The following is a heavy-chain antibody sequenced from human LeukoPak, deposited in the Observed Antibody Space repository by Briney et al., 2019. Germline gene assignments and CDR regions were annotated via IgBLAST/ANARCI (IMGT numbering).Heavy chain of an antibody. J-gene: IGHJ4*02. Sequence: GGSLRLSCAASGFTFSSYSMNGVRQAPGKGLEWVSAISSRSVYIYSADSVRGRFTISRDDAENSLFLQMNSLRAEDTAVYYCARSRTTVTKDPLDSWGQGTLVTVSS. D-gene: IGHD4-17*01. V-gene: IGHV3-21*01. CDR1: GFTFSSYS. CDR2: ISSRSVYI. CDR3: ARSRTTVTKDPLDS.